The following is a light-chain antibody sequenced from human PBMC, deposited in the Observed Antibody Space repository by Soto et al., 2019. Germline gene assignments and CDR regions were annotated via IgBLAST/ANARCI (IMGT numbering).Light chain of an antibody. CDR2: DAS. J-gene: IGKJ1*01. Sequence: EVVMTQSLATLSLSPGERATLSCRASQSVSTYLAWYQQKPGQPPRLLLYDASNRATGIPVRFSGSGSGTDITLTINSLEPEDFAVYYGQQRSLWPPTFGPGTKVEIK. V-gene: IGKV3-11*01. CDR1: QSVSTY. CDR3: QQRSLWPPT.